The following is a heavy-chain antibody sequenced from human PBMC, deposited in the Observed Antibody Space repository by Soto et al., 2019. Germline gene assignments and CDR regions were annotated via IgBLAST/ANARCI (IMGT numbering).Heavy chain of an antibody. CDR2: IYYTGKT. CDR1: GDYIHVGGYY. CDR3: GRDLTSNANCIDP. Sequence: SETLSLTCSVSGDYIHVGGYYWTWIRQRPGKGLEWMGYIYYTGKTYYNPSLESRLTMSVDRSKNQFSLRLTPVTAADTAVYFCGRDLTSNANCIDPWGQGTLVTVSS. V-gene: IGHV4-30-4*01. J-gene: IGHJ5*02. D-gene: IGHD2-2*01.